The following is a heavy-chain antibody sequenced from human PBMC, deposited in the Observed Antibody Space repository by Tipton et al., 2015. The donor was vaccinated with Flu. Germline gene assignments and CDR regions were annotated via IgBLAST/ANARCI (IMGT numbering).Heavy chain of an antibody. Sequence: TLSLTCTVSGYSISSGYYWGWIRQPPGKGLEWIGSIYHTGSTFYNPSLMSRVIVSVDTSRNHFSLKLTSVTATDTAVYYCARVVANVPDPWGQGTLVTVSS. CDR2: IYHTGST. D-gene: IGHD3-10*01. CDR1: GYSISSGYY. V-gene: IGHV4-38-2*02. CDR3: ARVVANVPDP. J-gene: IGHJ5*02.